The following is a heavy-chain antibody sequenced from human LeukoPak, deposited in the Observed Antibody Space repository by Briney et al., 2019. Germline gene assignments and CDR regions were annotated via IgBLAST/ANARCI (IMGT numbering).Heavy chain of an antibody. CDR3: ATARIYNGGWTDY. CDR2: IKQDGSEK. CDR1: GFTFSNYW. Sequence: GGSLRLSCAASGFTFSNYWMSWVRQAPGKGLEWVANIKQDGSEKNYVDSVKGRFTISRDNANKSLYLQMNSLRADDTAMYYCATARIYNGGWTDYWGQGTLVTVSS. V-gene: IGHV3-7*01. D-gene: IGHD6-19*01. J-gene: IGHJ4*02.